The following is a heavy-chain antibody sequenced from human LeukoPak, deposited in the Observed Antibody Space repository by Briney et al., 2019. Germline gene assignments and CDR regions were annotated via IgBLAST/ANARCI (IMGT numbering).Heavy chain of an antibody. D-gene: IGHD3-22*01. V-gene: IGHV3-53*04. Sequence: PGGSLRLSCAASGFTVSGNYMSWVRQAPGKGLEWVSVIYSGGSTYYADSVKGRFTISRHNSKNTLYLQMNSLRAEDTAVYYCASVAYDSSGYYYVPLYYFDYWGQGTLVTVSS. CDR3: ASVAYDSSGYYYVPLYYFDY. CDR2: IYSGGST. J-gene: IGHJ4*02. CDR1: GFTVSGNY.